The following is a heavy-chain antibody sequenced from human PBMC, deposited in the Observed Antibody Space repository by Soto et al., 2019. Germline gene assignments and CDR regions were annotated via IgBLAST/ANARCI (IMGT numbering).Heavy chain of an antibody. CDR1: GGSISSYY. D-gene: IGHD2-8*01. CDR2: IYYSGST. CDR3: ASLYCTNGVCYPQFDY. J-gene: IGHJ4*02. V-gene: IGHV4-59*08. Sequence: SETLSLTCTVSGGSISSYYWSWIRQPPGKGLEWIGYIYYSGSTNYNPSLKSRVTISVDTSKNPFSLKLSSVTAANTAVYYCASLYCTNGVCYPQFDYWGQGTLVTVSS.